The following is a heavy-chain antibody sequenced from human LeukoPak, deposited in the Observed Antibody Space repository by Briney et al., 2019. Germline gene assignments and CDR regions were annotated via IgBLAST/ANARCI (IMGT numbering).Heavy chain of an antibody. D-gene: IGHD2-15*01. J-gene: IGHJ4*02. V-gene: IGHV3-30*04. CDR2: ISYDGSIK. CDR3: ARGVVDY. Sequence: GRSLRLSCAASGFTFSSYAMHWVRKAPGKGLEWVAVISYDGSIKYYADSVKGRFTISRDNSKNTLYLQMNGLRAEDTAVYYCARGVVDYWGQGTLVTVSS. CDR1: GFTFSSYA.